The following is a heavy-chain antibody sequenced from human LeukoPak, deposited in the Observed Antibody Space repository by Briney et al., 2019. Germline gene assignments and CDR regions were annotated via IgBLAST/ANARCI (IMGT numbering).Heavy chain of an antibody. Sequence: GGSLRLSCAASGFTFSSYGMNWVRQAPGKGLEWVSSIGSSGRNIFYADSVTGRFTISRDNAKNTLYLQMNSLRAEDTAVYYCAKDRGQQLVPFDYWGQGTLVTVSS. V-gene: IGHV3-21*04. CDR2: IGSSGRNI. CDR1: GFTFSSYG. D-gene: IGHD6-13*01. J-gene: IGHJ4*02. CDR3: AKDRGQQLVPFDY.